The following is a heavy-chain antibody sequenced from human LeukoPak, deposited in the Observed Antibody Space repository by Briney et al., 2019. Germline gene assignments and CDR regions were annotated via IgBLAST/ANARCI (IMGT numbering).Heavy chain of an antibody. D-gene: IGHD6-19*01. J-gene: IGHJ4*02. CDR3: AREPGIAVAGSDPVDY. CDR1: GYTFTSYG. CDR2: ISAYNGNT. V-gene: IGHV1-18*01. Sequence: GASVKVSCKASGYTFTSYGISWVRQAPGQGLEWMGWISAYNGNTNYAQKLQGRVTMTTDTSTSTAYMELSRLRSDDTAVYYCAREPGIAVAGSDPVDYWGQGTLVTVSS.